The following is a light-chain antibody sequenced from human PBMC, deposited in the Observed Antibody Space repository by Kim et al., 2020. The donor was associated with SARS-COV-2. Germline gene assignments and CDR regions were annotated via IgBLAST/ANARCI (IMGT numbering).Light chain of an antibody. CDR1: QDISSS. V-gene: IGKV1-8*01. J-gene: IGKJ4*01. Sequence: SSTGDRVTITCRASQDISSSLAWYQQKPGKAPELLIYDAFTLQSGVPPRFSGSGSGTDFTLTISYLQSEDFATYYCQQHYIYPLTFGGGTKVDIK. CDR2: DAF. CDR3: QQHYIYPLT.